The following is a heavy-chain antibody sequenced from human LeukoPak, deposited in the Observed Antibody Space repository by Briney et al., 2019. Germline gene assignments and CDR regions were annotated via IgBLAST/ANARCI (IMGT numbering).Heavy chain of an antibody. J-gene: IGHJ1*01. CDR2: ISGSGGST. Sequence: SGGSLRLSCAASGFTISSYAMSWMRQAPGKGLEWVSSISGSGGSTYYADSVKGHFTNSRDNSKNTLNLQRNSLRAEDTAVYFSARDPDWARQLGNCGKGTLVTVSS. V-gene: IGHV3-23*01. CDR3: ARDPDWARQLGN. D-gene: IGHD2-21*01. CDR1: GFTISSYA.